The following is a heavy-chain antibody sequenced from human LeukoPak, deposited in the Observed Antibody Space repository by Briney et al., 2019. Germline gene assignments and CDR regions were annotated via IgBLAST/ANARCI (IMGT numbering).Heavy chain of an antibody. Sequence: GGSLRLSCAASGFTFSSYAMSWVRQAPGKGLEWVSSISGSGGITYYADSVKGRLTISRENYKKTMYLQMDGLRAEDRAVYYCAKGRPHYYDSSGYYYFDYWGQGTLVTVSS. V-gene: IGHV3-23*01. CDR2: ISGSGGIT. J-gene: IGHJ4*02. D-gene: IGHD3-22*01. CDR1: GFTFSSYA. CDR3: AKGRPHYYDSSGYYYFDY.